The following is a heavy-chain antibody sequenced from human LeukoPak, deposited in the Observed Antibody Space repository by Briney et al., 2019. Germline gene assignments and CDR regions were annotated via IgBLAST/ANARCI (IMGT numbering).Heavy chain of an antibody. CDR1: GITLSNYG. Sequence: GGTLRLSCAVSGITLSNYGMSWVCQAPGKGLEWVAGISGSGSTRTYADSVHGRFTISRDNPRNILYPPMHSLRAEDTAVYFCAKRGVVIRVILVGFHKEAYYFDSWGQGALVTVSS. D-gene: IGHD3-22*01. V-gene: IGHV3-23*01. CDR3: AKRGVVIRVILVGFHKEAYYFDS. CDR2: ISGSGSTR. J-gene: IGHJ4*02.